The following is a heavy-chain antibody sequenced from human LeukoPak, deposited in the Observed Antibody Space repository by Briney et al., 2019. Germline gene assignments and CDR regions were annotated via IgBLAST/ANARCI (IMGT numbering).Heavy chain of an antibody. CDR2: INPNSGGT. V-gene: IGHV1-2*02. Sequence: ASVKLSCKASGYTFTGYYMHWVRQAPGQGLEWMGWINPNSGGTNYAQKFQGRVTMTRDTSISTAYMELSRLRSDDTAVYYCARSPTVRGVHFDYWGQGTLVTVSS. CDR1: GYTFTGYY. J-gene: IGHJ4*02. D-gene: IGHD3-10*01. CDR3: ARSPTVRGVHFDY.